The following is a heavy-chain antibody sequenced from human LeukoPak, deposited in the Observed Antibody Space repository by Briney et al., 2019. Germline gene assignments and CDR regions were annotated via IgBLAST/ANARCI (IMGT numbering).Heavy chain of an antibody. J-gene: IGHJ4*02. CDR2: TSGSGDNT. CDR1: ILTFNADV. D-gene: IGHD6-6*01. CDR3: AKWKYSNSGIDDY. V-gene: IGHV3-23*01. Sequence: GGSLRLSCAASILTFNADVMGWVRQVPGKGLEWVSVTSGSGDNTYYADSVKGRFTISRDNSKNMLYLQMNSLRAEDTAVYYCAKWKYSNSGIDDYWGQGTLVTVSS.